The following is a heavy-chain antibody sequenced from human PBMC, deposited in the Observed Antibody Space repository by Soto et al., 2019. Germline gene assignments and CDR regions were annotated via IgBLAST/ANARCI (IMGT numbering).Heavy chain of an antibody. D-gene: IGHD4-4*01. CDR2: IYHTGST. CDR3: AMGPCNYGDNWFDP. Sequence: QLQLQESDSGLVKPSQTLSLTCTVSDDSISSGGHSWSWIRQPPGKGLEWIGYIYHTGSTHYNPSLNTRVTLSVDTSTPQFSLRLTSVTAADTAVYYCAMGPCNYGDNWFDPWGQGTLVTVSS. J-gene: IGHJ5*02. CDR1: DDSISSGGHS. V-gene: IGHV4-30-2*01.